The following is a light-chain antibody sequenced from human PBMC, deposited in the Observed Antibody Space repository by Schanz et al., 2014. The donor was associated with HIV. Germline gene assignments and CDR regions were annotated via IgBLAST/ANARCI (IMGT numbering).Light chain of an antibody. CDR3: QHYSTSPIT. CDR2: GAS. V-gene: IGKV3-20*01. J-gene: IGKJ5*01. Sequence: IVLTQSPGTLSLSPGERATLSCRASQSVSSSYLAWYQQKPGQAPRLLIYGASSRPTGIPDRFSGSGSGTDFTLTISRLEPEDFAVFYCQHYSTSPITFGQGTRLETK. CDR1: QSVSSSY.